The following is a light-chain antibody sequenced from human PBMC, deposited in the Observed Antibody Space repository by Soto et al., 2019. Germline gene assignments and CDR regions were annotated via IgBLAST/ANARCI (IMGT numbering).Light chain of an antibody. Sequence: IGLTQSPGPLSLSPGDRATLSCRASQSIRDNYLAWYQQKPGQAPGLLIFRASNRATGIPDRLRGSGSGTDFTITFSRLEVEAVVLYYCKQYASPPASFGQEKRLEI. CDR3: KQYASPPAS. CDR2: RAS. CDR1: QSIRDNY. V-gene: IGKV3-20*01. J-gene: IGKJ5*01.